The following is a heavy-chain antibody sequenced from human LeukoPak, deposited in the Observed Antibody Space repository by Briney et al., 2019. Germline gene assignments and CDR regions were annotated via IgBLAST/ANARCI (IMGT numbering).Heavy chain of an antibody. CDR2: MNPNSGNT. J-gene: IGHJ4*02. Sequence: ASVKVSCKASGYTFTSYDINWVRQATGQGLEWMGWMNPNSGNTGYAQKFQGRVTITRNTSISTAYMELSSLRSEDTAVYYCAINPAGIAARPLDYWGQGTLVAVSS. CDR3: AINPAGIAARPLDY. V-gene: IGHV1-8*03. CDR1: GYTFTSYD. D-gene: IGHD6-6*01.